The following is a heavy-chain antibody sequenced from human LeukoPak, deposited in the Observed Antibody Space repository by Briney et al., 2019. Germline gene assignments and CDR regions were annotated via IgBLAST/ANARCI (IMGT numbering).Heavy chain of an antibody. Sequence: PSETLSLTCAVSGASVSGSNYYWGWVRQPPGKGLEWIGEINHSGSTNYNPSLKSRVTISVDTSKNQFSLKLSSVTAADTAVYYCARGRSKQGSGWLQSRRTTYYYYMDVWGKGTTVTVSS. CDR3: ARGRSKQGSGWLQSRRTTYYYYMDV. V-gene: IGHV4-39*07. CDR1: GASVSGSNYY. D-gene: IGHD5-24*01. J-gene: IGHJ6*03. CDR2: INHSGST.